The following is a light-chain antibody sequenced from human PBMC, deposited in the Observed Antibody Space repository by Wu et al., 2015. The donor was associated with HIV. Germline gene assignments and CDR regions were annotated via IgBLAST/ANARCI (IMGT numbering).Light chain of an antibody. CDR1: QSVANTY. CDR3: QQYGSSPPWT. Sequence: EIVLTQSPGTLSLSPGERATLSCRASQSVANTYLAWYQHKPGQAPRLLIYGASSRATGIPDRFSGSGSETDFTLTISRLEPEDFAVYYCQQYGSSPPWTFGQGTRVEVK. J-gene: IGKJ1*01. V-gene: IGKV3-20*01. CDR2: GAS.